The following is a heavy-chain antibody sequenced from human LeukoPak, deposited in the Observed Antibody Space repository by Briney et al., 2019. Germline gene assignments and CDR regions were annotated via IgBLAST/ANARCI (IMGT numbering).Heavy chain of an antibody. J-gene: IGHJ3*02. CDR3: ARPIQLPVNDAFDI. CDR2: ITGRSNYI. Sequence: GGSLRLSCAAAGFTFSSYTMNWVRQAPGKGLEWVSSITGRSNYIYYADSVKGRFTISRDNAKNSLYLQMNSLRAEDTAVYYCARPIQLPVNDAFDIWGQGTMVTVSS. V-gene: IGHV3-21*01. D-gene: IGHD1-1*01. CDR1: GFTFSSYT.